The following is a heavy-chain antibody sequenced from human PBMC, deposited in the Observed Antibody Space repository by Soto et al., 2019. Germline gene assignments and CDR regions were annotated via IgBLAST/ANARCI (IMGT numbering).Heavy chain of an antibody. V-gene: IGHV4-31*03. D-gene: IGHD3-3*01. CDR1: GGSISSGGYY. Sequence: QVQLQESGPGLVKPSQTLSLTCTVSGGSISSGGYYWSWIRQHPGKGLEWIGYIYYSGSTYYNPSLKSRVTISVDTSKTQFSLKLSSVTAADTAVYYCARDRPGYDFWSGYYTSNWFDPWGQGTLVTVSS. CDR2: IYYSGST. J-gene: IGHJ5*02. CDR3: ARDRPGYDFWSGYYTSNWFDP.